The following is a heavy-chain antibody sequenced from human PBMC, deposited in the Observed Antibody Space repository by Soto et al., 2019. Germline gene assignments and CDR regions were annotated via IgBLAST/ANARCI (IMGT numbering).Heavy chain of an antibody. D-gene: IGHD5-12*01. CDR2: IYYSAST. V-gene: IGHV4-59*01. CDR3: AGAYGGYADY. J-gene: IGHJ4*02. CDR1: GGSISSYY. Sequence: QVQLQESGPGLVKPSETLSLTCTVSGGSISSYYWSWIRQPPGKGLEWIGYIYYSASTNYNPTLNGRAPIPXDTSRTPFPLTLISVTAADTAEYCGAGAYGGYADYWDQGALVTVPS.